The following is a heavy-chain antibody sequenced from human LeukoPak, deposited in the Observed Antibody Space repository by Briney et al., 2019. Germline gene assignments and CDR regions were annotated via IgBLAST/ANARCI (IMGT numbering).Heavy chain of an antibody. CDR2: INHSGST. J-gene: IGHJ4*02. V-gene: IGHV4-34*01. Sequence: SETLSLTCAVYGGSFSGYYWSWIRQPPGKGLEWIGEINHSGSTNYNPSLKSRVTISVDTSKNQFSLKLSSVTAADTAVYYCARGDSSGYYDYWGQGTLVTVSS. CDR3: ARGDSSGYYDY. D-gene: IGHD3-22*01. CDR1: GGSFSGYY.